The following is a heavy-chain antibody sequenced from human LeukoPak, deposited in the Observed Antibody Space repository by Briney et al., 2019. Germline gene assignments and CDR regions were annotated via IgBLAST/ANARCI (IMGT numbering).Heavy chain of an antibody. D-gene: IGHD2-21*01. J-gene: IGHJ4*02. Sequence: ASVKVSCKASGLTFSDYFVHWVRQAPGKGLEWMGRVDPEDGKKLYAEKFRGRVTITADTSADTAYLDLSGLKSEDTAVYYCATVVGWKAYDHWGQGTLVTVSS. V-gene: IGHV1-69-2*01. CDR1: GLTFSDYF. CDR3: ATVVGWKAYDH. CDR2: VDPEDGKK.